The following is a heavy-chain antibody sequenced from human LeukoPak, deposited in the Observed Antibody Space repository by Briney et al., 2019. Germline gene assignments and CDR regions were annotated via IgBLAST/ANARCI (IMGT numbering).Heavy chain of an antibody. Sequence: GESLKISCKGSGYSFATSWIGWVRRMPGKGLEWMGIIYPGDSDTRYSPSFQGQVTISADKSISTAYLQWSSLRASDTAMYYCARQGRGSYRRDFDYWGQGTLVTVSS. D-gene: IGHD1-26*01. CDR1: GYSFATSW. J-gene: IGHJ4*02. CDR3: ARQGRGSYRRDFDY. CDR2: IYPGDSDT. V-gene: IGHV5-51*01.